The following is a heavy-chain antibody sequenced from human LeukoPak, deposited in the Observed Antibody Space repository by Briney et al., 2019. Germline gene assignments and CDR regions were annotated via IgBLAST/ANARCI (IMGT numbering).Heavy chain of an antibody. Sequence: GGSLRLFSAASGFTFRNYAINWVRQAPGKGLEWVSAVSGSGNNTYYADSVKGRSTISRDNSKNAVHLQMNSLRAEDTAVYYCAKSGGSGPANGMDVWGQGTTVTVSS. V-gene: IGHV3-23*01. J-gene: IGHJ6*02. D-gene: IGHD6-25*01. CDR2: VSGSGNNT. CDR1: GFTFRNYA. CDR3: AKSGGSGPANGMDV.